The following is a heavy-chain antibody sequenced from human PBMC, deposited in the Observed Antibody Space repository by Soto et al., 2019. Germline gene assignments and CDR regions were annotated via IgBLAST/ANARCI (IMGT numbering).Heavy chain of an antibody. J-gene: IGHJ3*02. D-gene: IGHD6-19*01. CDR2: IQSSGSNI. Sequence: HPGGSLRLSCAGSGFALSSYEMSWVRQAPGQGLEWVSYIQSSGSNIHYADSVRGRFTISRDNAKNSLYLQMNSLRVEDTAVYYCARRRRRSSGMWGSAFDIWGQGTMVTVSS. CDR1: GFALSSYE. CDR3: ARRRRRSSGMWGSAFDI. V-gene: IGHV3-48*03.